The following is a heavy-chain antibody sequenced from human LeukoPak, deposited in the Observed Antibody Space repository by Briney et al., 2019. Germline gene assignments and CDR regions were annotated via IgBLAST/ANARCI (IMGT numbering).Heavy chain of an antibody. J-gene: IGHJ4*02. CDR3: ARDLYSSGWARRFDY. CDR1: GVTACSNY. V-gene: IGHV3-53*01. D-gene: IGHD6-19*01. CDR2: IYSGGST. Sequence: GGSPRPSCAASGVTACSNYMSGGPRAPGKGLEWGSVIYSGGSTYYADSVTGLFTVSRDNSKNTLYLQMNSLRAEDTAVYYCARDLYSSGWARRFDYWGEGTLVTVSS.